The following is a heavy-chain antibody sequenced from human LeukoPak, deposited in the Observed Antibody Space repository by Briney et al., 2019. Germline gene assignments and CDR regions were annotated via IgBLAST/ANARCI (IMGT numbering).Heavy chain of an antibody. Sequence: SVKVSCTASGGTFSIYAISWVRQAPGQGLKWMGGIIPIFGTANYAQKFQGRVTITADESTSTAYMELSSLRSEDTAVYYCASWATYGSGSSTLDYWGQGTLVTVSS. V-gene: IGHV1-69*01. J-gene: IGHJ4*02. D-gene: IGHD3-10*01. CDR1: GGTFSIYA. CDR2: IIPIFGTA. CDR3: ASWATYGSGSSTLDY.